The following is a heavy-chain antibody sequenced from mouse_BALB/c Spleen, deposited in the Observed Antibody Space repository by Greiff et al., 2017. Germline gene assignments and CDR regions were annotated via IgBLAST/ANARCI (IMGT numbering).Heavy chain of an antibody. CDR3: TRSDSSGFAY. J-gene: IGHJ3*01. D-gene: IGHD3-2*01. CDR1: GFTFSSYT. V-gene: IGHV5-6-4*01. Sequence: DVMLVESGGGLVKPGGSLKLSCAASGFTFSSYTMSWVRQTPEKRLEWVATISSGGSYTYYPDSVKGRFTISRDNAKNTLYLQMSSLKSEDTAMYYCTRSDSSGFAYWGQGTLVTVSA. CDR2: ISSGGSYT.